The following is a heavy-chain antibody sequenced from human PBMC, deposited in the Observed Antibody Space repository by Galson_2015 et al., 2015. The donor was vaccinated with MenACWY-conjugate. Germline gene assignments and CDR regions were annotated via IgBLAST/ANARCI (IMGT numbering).Heavy chain of an antibody. D-gene: IGHD2-15*01. CDR2: IYYSGTT. V-gene: IGHV4-59*08. CDR1: GGSISSYC. J-gene: IGHJ4*02. Sequence: ETLSLTCTVSGGSISSYCLSWIRQPPGKGLEWIGYIYYSGTTKYNPSLKSRVTISADTSKTQFSLRLNSVTAADTAVYYCARRHCSSGSCFFDYWGQGSLVTVSS. CDR3: ARRHCSSGSCFFDY.